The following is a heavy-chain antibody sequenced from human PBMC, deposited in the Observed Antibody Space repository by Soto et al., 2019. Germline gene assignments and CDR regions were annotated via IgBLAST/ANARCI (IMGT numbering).Heavy chain of an antibody. Sequence: PGGSLRLSCAASGFIFSSHGMHWVRQAPGKGLEWVAVIWYDGSNKYYADSVKGRFTISRDNSKNTLYLQMNSLRAEDTAVYYSARDGSGSYFHRGMDVWGQGTTVTVSS. CDR2: IWYDGSNK. D-gene: IGHD1-26*01. CDR1: GFIFSSHG. CDR3: ARDGSGSYFHRGMDV. J-gene: IGHJ6*02. V-gene: IGHV3-33*01.